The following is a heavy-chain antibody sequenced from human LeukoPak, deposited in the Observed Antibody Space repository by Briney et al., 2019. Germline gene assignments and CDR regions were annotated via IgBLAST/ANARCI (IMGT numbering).Heavy chain of an antibody. CDR3: AKDPIVVVPAANYFDY. J-gene: IGHJ4*02. D-gene: IGHD2-2*01. CDR2: ISGSGGST. CDR1: GFTFSSYA. Sequence: PGGSLRLSCAASGFTFSSYAMSWVRQAPGKGLEWVSAISGSGGSTYYADSVKGRFTISRDNSKNTLYLQMNSLRAEDTAVYYCAKDPIVVVPAANYFDYWGQGTLVTVSS. V-gene: IGHV3-23*01.